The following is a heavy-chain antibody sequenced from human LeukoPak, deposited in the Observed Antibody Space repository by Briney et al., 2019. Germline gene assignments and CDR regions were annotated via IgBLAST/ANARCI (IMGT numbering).Heavy chain of an antibody. J-gene: IGHJ2*01. Sequence: SETLSLTCTVSGGSISSYYWNWIRQPPGKGLEWIGFIYYTGSTNYNPSLKSRATISLDTSKNQFSLRLNSVTAADAAVYYCARGYCSGGSCYYFDLWGRGTLVTVSS. CDR3: ARGYCSGGSCYYFDL. CDR2: IYYTGST. V-gene: IGHV4-59*01. D-gene: IGHD2-15*01. CDR1: GGSISSYY.